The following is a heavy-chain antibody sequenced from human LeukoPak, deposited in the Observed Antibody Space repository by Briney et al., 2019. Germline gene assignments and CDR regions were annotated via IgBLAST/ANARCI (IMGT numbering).Heavy chain of an antibody. CDR1: GFTFTNYD. Sequence: GGSLRLSCAASGFTFTNYDMHWVRQASGRGLEWVSTIGPAGDTYYLDSVKGRFTISRDNAKNSLYLQMNSLRAEDTAVYYCARAGYYDSSGTKGFDYWGQGTLVTVSS. V-gene: IGHV3-13*01. D-gene: IGHD3-22*01. CDR3: ARAGYYDSSGTKGFDY. J-gene: IGHJ4*02. CDR2: IGPAGDT.